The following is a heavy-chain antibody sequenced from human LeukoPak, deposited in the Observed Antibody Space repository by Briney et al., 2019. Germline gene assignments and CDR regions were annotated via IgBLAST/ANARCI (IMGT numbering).Heavy chain of an antibody. D-gene: IGHD1-26*01. Sequence: PGGSLRLSCAASGFTFSRYWMSWVRQAPGKGLEWVASINQDESAKFYVDSVKGRFTISRDNAKNSLYLQMNSLRDEDTALYYCARDPRGSYSRRYFDQWGQGTPVTVSS. J-gene: IGHJ4*02. CDR2: INQDESAK. CDR3: ARDPRGSYSRRYFDQ. CDR1: GFTFSRYW. V-gene: IGHV3-7*01.